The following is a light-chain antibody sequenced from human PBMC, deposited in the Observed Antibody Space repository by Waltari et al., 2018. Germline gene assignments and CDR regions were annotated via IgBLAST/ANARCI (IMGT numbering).Light chain of an antibody. J-gene: IGKJ1*01. CDR1: QSVSNNY. Sequence: VLTQSPGPLSLSPGETATLPCRASQSVSNNYLLWYQQKPGQAPRVLIYGTSNRATGIPDRFSGSGSGTDFTLTISRLEPEDFAVYYCQQFVSSPRTFGQGTKVEFK. CDR2: GTS. V-gene: IGKV3-20*01. CDR3: QQFVSSPRT.